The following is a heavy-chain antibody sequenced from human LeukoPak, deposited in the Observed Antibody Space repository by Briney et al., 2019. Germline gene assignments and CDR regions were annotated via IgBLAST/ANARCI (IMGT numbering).Heavy chain of an antibody. CDR1: GGSISSSSYY. Sequence: SETLSLTCTVSGGSISSSSYYWSWIRQPPGKGLEWIGYIYYSGSTNYNPSLKSRVTISVDTSKNQFSLKLSSVTAADTAVYYCARLIAAAGTSAADYYYYGMDVWGQGTTVTVSS. D-gene: IGHD6-13*01. CDR3: ARLIAAAGTSAADYYYYGMDV. J-gene: IGHJ6*02. CDR2: IYYSGST. V-gene: IGHV4-61*05.